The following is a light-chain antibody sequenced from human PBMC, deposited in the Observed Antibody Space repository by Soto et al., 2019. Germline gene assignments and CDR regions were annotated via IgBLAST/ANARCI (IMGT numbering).Light chain of an antibody. CDR3: QQYGSSPRT. CDR1: QTVSSSS. CDR2: GAS. Sequence: EIVLTQSPGTLSLSPGERATLSCRACQTVSSSSLAWYQQKRGQAPRLVIHGASSRATGIPDRFSGSGSGTDFTLTISRLEPEDFAVYYCQQYGSSPRTFGQGTKVEVK. V-gene: IGKV3-20*01. J-gene: IGKJ1*01.